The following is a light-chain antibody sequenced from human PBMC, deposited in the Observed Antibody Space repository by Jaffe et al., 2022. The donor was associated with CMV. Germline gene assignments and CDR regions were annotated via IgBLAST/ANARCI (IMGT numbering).Light chain of an antibody. CDR1: QSVSSSY. CDR2: GAS. J-gene: IGKJ4*01. V-gene: IGKV3-20*01. CDR3: QQYGSSPPLT. Sequence: EIVLTQSPGTLSLSPGERATLSCRASQSVSSSYLAWYQQKSGQAPRLLIYGASTRATGIPDRFSGGGSGTDFTLTISRLEPEDFAVYYCQQYGSSPPLTFGGGTKVEIK.